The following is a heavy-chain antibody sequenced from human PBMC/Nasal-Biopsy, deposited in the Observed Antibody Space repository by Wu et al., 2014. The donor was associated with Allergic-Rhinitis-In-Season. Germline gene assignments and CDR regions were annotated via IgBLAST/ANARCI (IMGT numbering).Heavy chain of an antibody. V-gene: IGHV4-59*08. J-gene: IGHJ6*03. CDR1: GGSISSYY. Sequence: TLSLTCTVSGGSISSYYWSWIRQPPGKGLEWIGYKSYSGSTNYDPSLKSRVTISVDMSKNQFSLRLSSVTAADTAVYFCASRGADFSKTFYMDVWGKGTTVTVSS. CDR3: ASRGADFSKTFYMDV. CDR2: KSYSGST. D-gene: IGHD3-10*01.